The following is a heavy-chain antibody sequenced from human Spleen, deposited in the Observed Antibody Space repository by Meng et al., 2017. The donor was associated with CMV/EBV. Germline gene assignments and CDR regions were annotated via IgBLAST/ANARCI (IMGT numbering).Heavy chain of an antibody. D-gene: IGHD2-2*01. V-gene: IGHV3-21*01. CDR1: GFTFGTYP. CDR3: ARAKDCSSTTCYGDY. Sequence: GSLRLSCAASGFTFGTYPMIWVRQAPGKGLEWVSSISSSSYYIFYGDSVKGRFTVSRDNAKNSLFLQMNSLRAEDTAVYYCARAKDCSSTTCYGDYWGQGTLVTVSS. CDR2: ISSSSYYI. J-gene: IGHJ4*02.